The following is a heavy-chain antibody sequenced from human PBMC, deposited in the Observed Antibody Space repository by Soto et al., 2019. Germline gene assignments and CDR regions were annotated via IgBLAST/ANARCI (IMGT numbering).Heavy chain of an antibody. Sequence: GSLRLSCAASGFTFTNYLMTWVRQAPGKGLEWVSSIDKSGGDTYYADSVKGRFTISRDNSKNTLYLQMNGLRAEDTALYYCAKDTYSSSGYFWGQGPLVTVSS. CDR2: IDKSGGDT. CDR1: GFTFTNYL. CDR3: AKDTYSSSGYF. D-gene: IGHD2-2*01. J-gene: IGHJ4*02. V-gene: IGHV3-23*05.